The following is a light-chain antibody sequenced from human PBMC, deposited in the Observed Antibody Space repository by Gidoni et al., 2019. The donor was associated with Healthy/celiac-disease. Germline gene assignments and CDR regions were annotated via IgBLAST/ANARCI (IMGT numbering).Light chain of an antibody. CDR1: SGINVGTSR. J-gene: IGLJ3*02. V-gene: IGLV5-45*03. CDR3: MIWHSSAWV. CDR2: YKSDSYK. Sequence: QAVLTQPSSLSASPGASASRTCTLRSGINVGTSRIYWYQQKPGSHPQYLLRYKSDSYKQQGSGVPSRFSGSKYASANAGILLISALQSEDEADYYCMIWHSSAWVFGGGTKLTVL.